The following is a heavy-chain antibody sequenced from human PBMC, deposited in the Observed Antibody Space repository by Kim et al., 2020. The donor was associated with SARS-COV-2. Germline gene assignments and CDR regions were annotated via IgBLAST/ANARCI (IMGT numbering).Heavy chain of an antibody. D-gene: IGHD2-21*02. J-gene: IGHJ5*02. CDR2: INTNTGNP. Sequence: ASVKVSYKASGYTFTRYAMNWVRQAPGQGLEWMGWINTNTGNPTYAQGFTGRFVFSLDTSVSTAYLQISSLKAEDTAVYYCARPKGDWPPVGWFDPWGQGTLVTVSS. CDR1: GYTFTRYA. CDR3: ARPKGDWPPVGWFDP. V-gene: IGHV7-4-1*02.